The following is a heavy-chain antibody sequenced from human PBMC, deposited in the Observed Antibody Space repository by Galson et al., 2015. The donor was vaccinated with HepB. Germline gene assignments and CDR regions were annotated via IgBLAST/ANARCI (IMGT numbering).Heavy chain of an antibody. Sequence: ETLSLTCTVSGGSISSYYWSWIRQPPGKGLEWIGYIYYSGSTNYNPSLKSRVTISVDTSKNQFSLKLSSVTAADTAVYYCARHGRGGGWSGPDYWGQGTLVTVSS. D-gene: IGHD6-19*01. V-gene: IGHV4-59*08. CDR2: IYYSGST. CDR3: ARHGRGGGWSGPDY. J-gene: IGHJ4*02. CDR1: GGSISSYY.